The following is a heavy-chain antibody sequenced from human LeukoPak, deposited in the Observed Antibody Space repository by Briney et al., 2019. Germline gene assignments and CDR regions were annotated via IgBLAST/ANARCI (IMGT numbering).Heavy chain of an antibody. V-gene: IGHV1-69*04. Sequence: GASVKVSCKASGGAFSSYAISWVRQAPGQGLEWMGRIIPILGIANYAQKFQGRVTITADKSTSTAYMELSSLRSEDTAVYYCAATDIVVVVAAFDYWGQGTLVTVSS. CDR3: AATDIVVVVAAFDY. D-gene: IGHD2-15*01. J-gene: IGHJ4*02. CDR1: GGAFSSYA. CDR2: IIPILGIA.